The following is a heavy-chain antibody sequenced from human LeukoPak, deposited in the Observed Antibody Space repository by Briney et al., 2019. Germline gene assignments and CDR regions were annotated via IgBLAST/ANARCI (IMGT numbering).Heavy chain of an antibody. CDR2: IYYRVTS. D-gene: IGHD1-1*01. CDR1: GDSISTYY. V-gene: IGHV4-59*01. J-gene: IGHJ4*02. Sequence: SETLSLTCTVSGDSISTYYWSWIRQPPGKGLEWIGYIYYRVTSDYNPSLKSRVTMSVDMSTRQISLKLSSVTAADTAVYYCASERRTAYSWGQGTLVTVSS. CDR3: ASERRTAYS.